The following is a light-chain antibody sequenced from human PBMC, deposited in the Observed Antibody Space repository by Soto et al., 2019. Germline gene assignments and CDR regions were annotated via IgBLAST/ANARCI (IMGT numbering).Light chain of an antibody. CDR2: EVS. CDR3: SSYTSSSTLHCV. J-gene: IGLJ3*02. CDR1: SSDVGGYNY. Sequence: QSALTQPASVSGSPGQSITISCTGTSSDVGGYNYVSWYQQHPGKAPKLMIYEVSNRPSGVSNRFSGSKSGNTASLTISGLQAEDEADYYCSSYTSSSTLHCVFGGGTQLTVL. V-gene: IGLV2-14*01.